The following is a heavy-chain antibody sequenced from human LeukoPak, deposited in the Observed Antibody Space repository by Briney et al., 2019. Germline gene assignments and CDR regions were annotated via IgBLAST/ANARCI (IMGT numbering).Heavy chain of an antibody. Sequence: TGGSLRLSCAASGFTFSSYAMHWVRQAPGKGLEWVAVISYDGSNKYYADSVKGRFIISRDNSKNTLYLQMNSLRAEDTAVYYCARSYYYDSSDYYYVGYWGQGTLVTVSS. J-gene: IGHJ4*02. CDR1: GFTFSSYA. D-gene: IGHD3-22*01. CDR2: ISYDGSNK. CDR3: ARSYYYDSSDYYYVGY. V-gene: IGHV3-30*07.